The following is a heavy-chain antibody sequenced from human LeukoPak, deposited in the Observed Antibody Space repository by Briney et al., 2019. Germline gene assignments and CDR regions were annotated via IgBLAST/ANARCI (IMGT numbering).Heavy chain of an antibody. CDR1: GGTFSSYT. Sequence: SVKVSCKASGGTFSSYTISWVRQAPGQGLEWMGRIIPILGIANYAQKFQGRVTITADKSTSTAYMELSSLRSEDTAVYYCAREPGSGSYYGFDYWGREPWSPSPQ. D-gene: IGHD1-26*01. CDR3: AREPGSGSYYGFDY. J-gene: IGHJ4*02. CDR2: IIPILGIA. V-gene: IGHV1-69*04.